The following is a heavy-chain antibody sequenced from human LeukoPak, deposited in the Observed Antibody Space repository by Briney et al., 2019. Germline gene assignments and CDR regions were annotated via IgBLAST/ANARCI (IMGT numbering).Heavy chain of an antibody. D-gene: IGHD3-10*01. V-gene: IGHV5-51*01. CDR1: GYRFTSYW. Sequence: GESLKISFKGSGYRFTSYWIGWVRQMPGKGLEWMGIIYPGDSDTRYSPSFQGQFTISADKSVSTAYLQWSSLKDSDTAMYYCARRLGSGSYYNWFDPWGQGTLVTVSS. CDR2: IYPGDSDT. J-gene: IGHJ5*02. CDR3: ARRLGSGSYYNWFDP.